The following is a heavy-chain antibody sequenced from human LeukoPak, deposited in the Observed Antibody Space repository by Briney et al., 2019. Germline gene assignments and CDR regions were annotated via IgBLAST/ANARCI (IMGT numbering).Heavy chain of an antibody. CDR3: ARARHSFHDSSGYYYAFDY. V-gene: IGHV1-69*13. CDR1: GGTSSNYA. CDR2: IVPIIGRA. D-gene: IGHD3-22*01. J-gene: IGHJ4*02. Sequence: GASVKVSCTASGGTSSNYAFSLVRQAPGQGLEWMGAIVPIIGRANYAQRFQGRVTIIADDSTSTVYMELSSLRSEDTAVYYCARARHSFHDSSGYYYAFDYWGQGTLVTVSS.